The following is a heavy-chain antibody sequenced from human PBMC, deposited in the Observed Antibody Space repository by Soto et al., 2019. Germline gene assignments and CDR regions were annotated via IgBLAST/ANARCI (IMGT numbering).Heavy chain of an antibody. V-gene: IGHV1-3*01. CDR1: GYTFTSYA. J-gene: IGHJ5*02. CDR3: RRGFSGGDADWLDP. D-gene: IGHD2-21*02. CDR2: INAGNGNT. Sequence: QVQLVQSGAEVNKPGASVKVSCKPSGYTFTSYAMHWLRQAPGQRLDGMGWINAGNGNTKYSQKFQGRVTITRDTSASTAYMAPRRLRSEDTAVYYCRRGFSGGDADWLDPWGQGPVVTVSS.